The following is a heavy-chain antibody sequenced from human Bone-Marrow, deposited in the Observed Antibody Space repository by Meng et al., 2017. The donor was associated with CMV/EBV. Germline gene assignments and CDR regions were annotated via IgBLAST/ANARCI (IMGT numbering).Heavy chain of an antibody. CDR3: ARGGQWLVPEFDI. J-gene: IGHJ3*02. CDR1: GFTFSSYA. D-gene: IGHD6-19*01. V-gene: IGHV3-30-3*01. Sequence: GGSLRLSCAASGFTFSSYAMHWVRQAPGKGLEWVAVISYDGSNKYYADSVKGRFTISRDNSKNTLYLQINSLRAEDTAVYYCARGGQWLVPEFDIWGQGTMVTVSS. CDR2: ISYDGSNK.